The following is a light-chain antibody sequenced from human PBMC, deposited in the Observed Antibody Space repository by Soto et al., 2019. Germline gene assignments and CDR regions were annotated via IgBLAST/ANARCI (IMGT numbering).Light chain of an antibody. CDR1: QSINGR. Sequence: DIQMTQSPSTLSASIGDRVTITCRASQSINGRLAWYQQKPGRPPKLLIYDVSFLESGVPSRFSGSGSGIDFNLTISSLRPDDFATFYCQQYKVYPYTFGQGTRLDIQ. J-gene: IGKJ2*01. CDR3: QQYKVYPYT. V-gene: IGKV1-5*01. CDR2: DVS.